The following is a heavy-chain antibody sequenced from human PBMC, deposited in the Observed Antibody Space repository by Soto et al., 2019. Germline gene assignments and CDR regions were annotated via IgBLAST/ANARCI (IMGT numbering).Heavy chain of an antibody. J-gene: IGHJ4*02. V-gene: IGHV1-69*01. CDR3: ARDRRGGGCFDY. Sequence: QVQLVQSGAEVKKPGSSVKVSCKASGGTFSSYAISWVRQAPGQGLEWMGGIIPIFGTANYAQQFQGRFTITADESTSTAYLELSSLRCEDTAVYYCARDRRGGGCFDYWGQGTLGTVSS. CDR2: IIPIFGTA. D-gene: IGHD3-16*01. CDR1: GGTFSSYA.